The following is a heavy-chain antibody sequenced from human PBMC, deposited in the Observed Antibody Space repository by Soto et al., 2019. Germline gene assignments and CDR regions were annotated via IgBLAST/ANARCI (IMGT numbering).Heavy chain of an antibody. CDR1: GLKCRNHV. D-gene: IGHD2-15*01. V-gene: IGHV3-7*01. CDR2: INQDGSEK. CDR3: PRVHPGATDP. Sequence: PSYAAAGLKCRNHVRSWVRQAPGKGLEWVATINQDGSEKYYVDSVKGRFTISRDNAKNSVYLQMNSLSAEDTPLYYCPRVHPGATDPLGQAPLATVSS. J-gene: IGHJ5*02.